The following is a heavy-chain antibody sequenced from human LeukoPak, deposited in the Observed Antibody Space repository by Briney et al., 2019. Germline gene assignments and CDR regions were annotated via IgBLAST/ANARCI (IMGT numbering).Heavy chain of an antibody. J-gene: IGHJ4*02. V-gene: IGHV3-23*01. CDR3: AKDLDIVLMVTCFDY. Sequence: PGGSLRLSCAASGFTFSSYAMSWVRQAPGKGLEWVSAFSGCGGSTYYADSVKGRFTISRDNSKDTLYLQMNSLRAEDTAVYYCAKDLDIVLMVTCFDYWGQGTLVTVSS. CDR2: FSGCGGST. D-gene: IGHD2-8*01. CDR1: GFTFSSYA.